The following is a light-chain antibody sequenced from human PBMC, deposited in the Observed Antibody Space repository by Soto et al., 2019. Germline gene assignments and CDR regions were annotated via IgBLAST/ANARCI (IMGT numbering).Light chain of an antibody. CDR3: QQYYSFPIT. J-gene: IGKJ5*01. CDR1: PGIGSY. CDR2: GAS. V-gene: IGKV1-8*01. Sequence: AVRMIQSPSSLSAFTGDRVTITCRADPGIGSYLAWYQQKPGKVPTLLIFGASTLQSGVPSRFSGSGSGTDFTLTISSLQSEDFATYYCQQYYSFPITFGQGTRMEIK.